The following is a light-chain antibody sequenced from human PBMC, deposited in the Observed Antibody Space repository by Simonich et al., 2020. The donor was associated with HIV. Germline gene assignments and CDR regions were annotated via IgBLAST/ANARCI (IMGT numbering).Light chain of an antibody. V-gene: IGKV3-15*01. J-gene: IGKJ3*01. CDR2: GAS. CDR1: QSISSS. CDR3: QHYNNGPLT. Sequence: EIVMMQSPATLSVSPGERATLSCRASQSISSSLAWYQQKPGQAPRLLIYGASTRATGIPARFSGSGSGTEFTLTISSMQSEDFADYYCQHYNNGPLTFGPGTKVDNK.